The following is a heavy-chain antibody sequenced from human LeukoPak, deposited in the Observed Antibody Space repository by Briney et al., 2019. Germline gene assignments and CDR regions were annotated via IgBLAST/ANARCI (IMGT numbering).Heavy chain of an antibody. J-gene: IGHJ6*03. CDR3: ARGQVYATYYYYYMDV. CDR1: GGSFSGYY. D-gene: IGHD2-8*01. CDR2: INHSGST. V-gene: IGHV4-34*01. Sequence: SETLSLTCAVYGGSFSGYYWSWIRQPPGKGLEWIGEINHSGSTNYNPSLKSRVTISVDTSMNQFSLKLSSVTAADTAVYYCARGQVYATYYYYYMDVWGKGTTVTVSS.